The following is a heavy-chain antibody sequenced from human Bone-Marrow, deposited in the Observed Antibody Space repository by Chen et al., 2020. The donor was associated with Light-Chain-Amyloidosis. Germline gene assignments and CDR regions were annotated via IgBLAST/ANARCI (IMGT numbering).Heavy chain of an antibody. CDR1: GNIFNTYA. V-gene: IGHV1-69*06. CDR2: IIPVLGKP. J-gene: IGHJ1*01. D-gene: IGHD3-22*01. Sequence: QEQLVQSGAEIKKPGSSVRVSCKAAGNIFNTYAINWLRQAPGRGLEWMGGIIPVLGKPLYAPKFQGRVTISADKSTSTAFVELTSLTSEDTAVYYCARSTRGAYFYSDFQHWGRGTLVTVSS. CDR3: ARSTRGAYFYSDFQH.